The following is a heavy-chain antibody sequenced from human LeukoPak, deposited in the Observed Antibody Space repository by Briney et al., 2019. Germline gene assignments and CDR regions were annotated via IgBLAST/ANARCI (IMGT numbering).Heavy chain of an antibody. CDR3: AKLYCGSTSCYHFDI. V-gene: IGHV1-69-2*01. J-gene: IGHJ3*02. D-gene: IGHD2-2*01. CDR1: GYTFTDYY. CDR2: VDPEDGET. Sequence: ASVKVSCKVSGYTFTDYYMHWVQQAPGKGLEWMGLVDPEDGETIYAEKFQGRVTITADTSTDTAYMELSSLRSEDTAVYYCAKLYCGSTSCYHFDIWGQGTMVTVSS.